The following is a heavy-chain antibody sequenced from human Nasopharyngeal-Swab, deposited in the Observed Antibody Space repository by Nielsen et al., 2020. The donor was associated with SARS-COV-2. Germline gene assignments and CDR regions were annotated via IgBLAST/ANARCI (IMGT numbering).Heavy chain of an antibody. Sequence: KVSCKGSGYSFTSYWISWVRQMPGKGLEWMGRIDPSDSYTNYSPSFQGHVTISADKSISTAYLQWSSLKASDTAMYYCARRDCSSTSCSHYYYGMDVWGQGTTVTVSS. CDR2: IDPSDSYT. CDR3: ARRDCSSTSCSHYYYGMDV. D-gene: IGHD2-2*01. CDR1: GYSFTSYW. J-gene: IGHJ6*02. V-gene: IGHV5-10-1*01.